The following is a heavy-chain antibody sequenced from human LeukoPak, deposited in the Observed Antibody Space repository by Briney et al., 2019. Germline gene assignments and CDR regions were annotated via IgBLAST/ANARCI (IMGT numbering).Heavy chain of an antibody. J-gene: IGHJ4*02. CDR1: GFTFSNTW. D-gene: IGHD4-17*01. CDR2: IHSDGIST. CDR3: ASSGDYLPSGTFDY. Sequence: PGGSLRLSCAASGFTFSNTWMHWVRQAPGKGLVWVSRIHSDGISTTYADSVKGRFTISRDNAKNTLYLQMNSLRAEDTAVYYCASSGDYLPSGTFDYWGQGTLVTVSS. V-gene: IGHV3-74*03.